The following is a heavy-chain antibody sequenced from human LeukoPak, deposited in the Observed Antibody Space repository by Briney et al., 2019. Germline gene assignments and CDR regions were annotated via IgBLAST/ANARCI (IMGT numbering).Heavy chain of an antibody. CDR2: INPNSGGT. CDR3: ARGHYDFWSGYTFDY. V-gene: IGHV1-2*02. D-gene: IGHD3-3*01. J-gene: IGHJ4*02. Sequence: ASVKVSCKASGYSFNSYGISWVRQAPGQGLEWMGWINPNSGGTNYAQKFQGRVTMTRDTSISTAYMELSRLRSDDTAVYYCARGHYDFWSGYTFDYWGQGTLVTVSS. CDR1: GYSFNSYG.